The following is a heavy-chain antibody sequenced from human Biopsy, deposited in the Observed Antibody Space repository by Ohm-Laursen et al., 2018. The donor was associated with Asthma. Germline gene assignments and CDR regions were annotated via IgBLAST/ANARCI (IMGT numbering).Heavy chain of an antibody. CDR2: ISSSGSTT. Sequence: SLRLSCAASGFSFSDYYMTWMRQAPGKGLEWVSSISSSGSTTYPAESVKGRFTISRDNAQKSLFLQMGSLRAEDTAIYYCARVFESSEWGPFYFFGLDVWGQGTPVAVSS. CDR1: GFSFSDYY. CDR3: ARVFESSEWGPFYFFGLDV. V-gene: IGHV3-11*01. D-gene: IGHD6-25*01. J-gene: IGHJ6*02.